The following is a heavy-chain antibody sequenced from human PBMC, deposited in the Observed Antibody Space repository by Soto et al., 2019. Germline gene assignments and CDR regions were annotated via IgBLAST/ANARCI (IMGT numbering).Heavy chain of an antibody. CDR3: ARDLLVQTTTGGVDF. CDR1: GYTFTSYG. CDR2: ISGYNGNT. J-gene: IGHJ4*02. D-gene: IGHD1-1*01. V-gene: IGHV1-18*01. Sequence: QVQLVQSGAEVKTPGASVKVSCKASGYTFTSYGVSWVRQAPGQGLEWMGWISGYNGNTNYAQKFQDRVAMTTDTSTNTAYMELMSLRSDDTAVYYCARDLLVQTTTGGVDFWGQGTLVTVSS.